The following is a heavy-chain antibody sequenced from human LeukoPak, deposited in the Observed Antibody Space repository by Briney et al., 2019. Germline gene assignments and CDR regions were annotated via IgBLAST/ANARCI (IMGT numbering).Heavy chain of an antibody. D-gene: IGHD6-13*01. CDR2: IRYDGSNK. CDR1: GFTFSSYG. Sequence: GGSLRLSCAASGFTFSSYGMHWVRQAPGKGLEWVAFIRYDGSNKYYADSVKGRFTISRDNSKNTLYLQMNSLRAEDTAVYYCARNWYGSSWSEQIYYFDYWGQGTLVTVSS. J-gene: IGHJ4*02. V-gene: IGHV3-30*02. CDR3: ARNWYGSSWSEQIYYFDY.